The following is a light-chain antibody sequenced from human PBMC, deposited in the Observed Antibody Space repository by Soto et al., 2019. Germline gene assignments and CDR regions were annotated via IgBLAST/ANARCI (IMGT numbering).Light chain of an antibody. Sequence: QSVLTQPPSASGTPGQRVTFSCSGSGSNIGSNAVNWYQQLPGTAPKLLIYFNTQRPSGVPDRFSGSKSGTSASLAITGLQAEDEADYYCQAYDYSLTASVFGGGTTLTVL. V-gene: IGLV1-44*01. CDR1: GSNIGSNA. J-gene: IGLJ3*02. CDR2: FNT. CDR3: QAYDYSLTASV.